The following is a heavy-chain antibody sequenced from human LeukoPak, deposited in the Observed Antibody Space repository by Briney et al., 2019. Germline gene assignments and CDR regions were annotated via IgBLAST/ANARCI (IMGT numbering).Heavy chain of an antibody. V-gene: IGHV3-21*04. J-gene: IGHJ4*02. CDR3: AKGHGDSSGYYYFDS. CDR2: ISSSSSYI. D-gene: IGHD3-22*01. CDR1: GFTFSTYS. Sequence: SGGSLRLSCVASGFTFSTYSMNWVRQAPGKGLEWVSSISSSSSYIYYADSVKGRFTISRDNSKNMLYLQMNSLRVEDTAVYYCAKGHGDSSGYYYFDSWGQGTLVTVSS.